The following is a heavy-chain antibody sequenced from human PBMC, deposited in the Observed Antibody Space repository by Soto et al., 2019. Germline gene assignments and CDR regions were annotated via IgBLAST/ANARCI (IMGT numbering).Heavy chain of an antibody. CDR3: ARRGYHYDSYSFGY. J-gene: IGHJ4*02. CDR2: IYPTNSET. CDR1: GYSFTSYW. V-gene: IGHV5-51*01. Sequence: PGESLKISCKGSGYSFTSYWIGWVRQMPGKGLEWMGLIYPTNSETRFSPSFQGQVSISVDKSIFTAYLQWGSLKASDTAIYYCARRGYHYDSYSFGYWGQGTLVTI. D-gene: IGHD3-22*01.